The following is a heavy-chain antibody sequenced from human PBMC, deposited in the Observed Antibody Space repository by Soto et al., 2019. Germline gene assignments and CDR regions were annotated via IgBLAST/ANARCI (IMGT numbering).Heavy chain of an antibody. J-gene: IGHJ3*02. CDR2: IYYSGST. D-gene: IGHD3-22*01. Sequence: PSETLSLTCTVSGVSISSGGYYWSWIRQHPGKGLEWIGYIYYSGSTYYNPSLKSRVTISVDTSKNQFSLKLSSVTAADTAVYYCASYDSSGYHDDAFDIWGQGTMVTVSS. CDR1: GVSISSGGYY. CDR3: ASYDSSGYHDDAFDI. V-gene: IGHV4-31*03.